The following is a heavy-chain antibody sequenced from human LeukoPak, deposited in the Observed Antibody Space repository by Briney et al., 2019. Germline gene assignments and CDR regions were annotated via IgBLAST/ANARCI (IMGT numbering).Heavy chain of an antibody. Sequence: PGESLKISCKGSGYTFTGYYMHWVRQAPGQGLEWMGWINPNSGGTNYAQKFQGRVTMTRDTSISTAYMELSRLRSDDTAVYYCARDGSYGYGDYWGQGTLVTVSS. V-gene: IGHV1-2*02. J-gene: IGHJ4*02. D-gene: IGHD5-18*01. CDR2: INPNSGGT. CDR1: GYTFTGYY. CDR3: ARDGSYGYGDY.